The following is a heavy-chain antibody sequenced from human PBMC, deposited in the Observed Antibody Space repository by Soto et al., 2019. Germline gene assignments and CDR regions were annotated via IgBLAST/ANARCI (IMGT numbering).Heavy chain of an antibody. CDR1: GYTFTSYG. V-gene: IGHV1-18*01. D-gene: IGHD2-15*01. J-gene: IGHJ4*02. Sequence: QVQLVQSGAEVKKPGASVKVSCKASGYTFTSYGISWVRQAPGQVLVWMGWISAYNGNTNYAQKLQGRVTMATDTSTSTAYMELRGLRSDDTAVYYWARSGCSGGSCYSYYFDYWGQGTLVTVST. CDR3: ARSGCSGGSCYSYYFDY. CDR2: ISAYNGNT.